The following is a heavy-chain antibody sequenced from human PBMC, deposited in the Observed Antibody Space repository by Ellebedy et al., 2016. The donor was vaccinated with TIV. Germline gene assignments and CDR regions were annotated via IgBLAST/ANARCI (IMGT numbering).Heavy chain of an antibody. CDR1: GLTFSNNA. D-gene: IGHD1-26*01. J-gene: IGHJ3*02. V-gene: IGHV3-23*01. CDR3: ADDPWGVGPAFDI. Sequence: PGGSLRLSCAASGLTFSNNAMSWVRQAPGKGLEWVSGISDSGRSTYYADSVKGRFTISRDNSQNTLYLRMDSLRVEDTAIYYCADDPWGVGPAFDIWGQGTMVTVSS. CDR2: ISDSGRST.